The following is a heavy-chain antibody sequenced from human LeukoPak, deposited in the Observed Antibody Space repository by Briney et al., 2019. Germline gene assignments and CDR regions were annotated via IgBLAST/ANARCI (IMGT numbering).Heavy chain of an antibody. D-gene: IGHD2-8*01. CDR3: ARGPIVLMVYAILWFDP. J-gene: IGHJ5*02. CDR2: INPNSGGT. CDR1: GYTFTGYY. V-gene: IGHV1-2*02. Sequence: ASVKVSCKASGYTFTGYYMHWVRQAPGQGLEWMGWINPNSGGTNYAQKFQGRVTMTRDTSINTTYMELSKLKYDHTAVYYLARGPIVLMVYAILWFDPGGQGTLVTVS.